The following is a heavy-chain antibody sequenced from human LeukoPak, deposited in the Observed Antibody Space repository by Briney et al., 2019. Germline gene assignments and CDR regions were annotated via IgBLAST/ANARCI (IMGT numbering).Heavy chain of an antibody. Sequence: SETLSLTCTVSGGSISSSSYYWGWLRQPPGKGLEWIGSIYYSGSTYYNPSLKSRVTISVDTSKNQLSLKLSSVTAADTAVYYCASRLHYDFWSGYYTGRWGQGTLVTVSS. CDR2: IYYSGST. CDR3: ASRLHYDFWSGYYTGR. V-gene: IGHV4-39*01. J-gene: IGHJ4*02. CDR1: GGSISSSSYY. D-gene: IGHD3-3*01.